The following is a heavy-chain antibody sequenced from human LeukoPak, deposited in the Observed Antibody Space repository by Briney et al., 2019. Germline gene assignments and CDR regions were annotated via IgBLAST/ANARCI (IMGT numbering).Heavy chain of an antibody. V-gene: IGHV3-30-3*01. D-gene: IGHD6-19*01. CDR1: GFTFSSYA. CDR2: ISYDGSNK. Sequence: GGSLRLSCAASGFTFSSYAMHWVRQAPGKGLEWVAVISYDGSNKYYADSVKGRFTISRDNSKNTLYLQMNSLRAEDTAVYYCARDEPLSSGWFNWYFDLWGRGTLVTVSS. J-gene: IGHJ2*01. CDR3: ARDEPLSSGWFNWYFDL.